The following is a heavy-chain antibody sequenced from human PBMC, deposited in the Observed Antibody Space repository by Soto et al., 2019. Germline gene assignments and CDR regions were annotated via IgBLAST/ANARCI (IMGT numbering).Heavy chain of an antibody. J-gene: IGHJ6*02. CDR2: IYSGGST. CDR1: GFTVSSNY. Sequence: GGSLRLSCAASGFTVSSNYMSWVRQAPGKGLEWVSVIYSGGSTYYADSVKGRFTISRDNSKNTLYLQMNSLRAEDTAVYYCARQSGDYGYYYYGMDVWGQGTTVTVSS. V-gene: IGHV3-53*01. D-gene: IGHD4-17*01. CDR3: ARQSGDYGYYYYGMDV.